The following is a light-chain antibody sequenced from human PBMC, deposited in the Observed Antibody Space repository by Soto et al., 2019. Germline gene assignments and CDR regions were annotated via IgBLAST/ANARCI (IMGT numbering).Light chain of an antibody. CDR2: DAS. J-gene: IGKJ4*01. CDR1: QSVSYY. CDR3: QHCQPDGDSQPLT. Sequence: EIVLTQSPGTLSLSPGERATLSCRASQSVSYYLAWYQQKPGQAPRLLIYDASSRATGVPDRFSCSGSGTDFTLTIIRLEPEDFAVYYCQHCQPDGDSQPLTFGEGIKMEIK. V-gene: IGKV3-20*01.